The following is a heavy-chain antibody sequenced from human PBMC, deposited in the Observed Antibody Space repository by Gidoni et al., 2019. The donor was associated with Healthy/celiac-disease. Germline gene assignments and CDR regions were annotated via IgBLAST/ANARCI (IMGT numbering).Heavy chain of an antibody. CDR3: ASATDMITFGA. CDR2: IIPIFGTA. V-gene: IGHV1-69*01. D-gene: IGHD3-16*01. Sequence: GGTLSSYAISWVRQAPGQGLEWMGGIIPIFGTANYAQKFQGRVTITADESTSTAYMELSSLRSEDTAVYYCASATDMITFGAWGQGTLVTVSS. J-gene: IGHJ5*02. CDR1: GGTLSSYA.